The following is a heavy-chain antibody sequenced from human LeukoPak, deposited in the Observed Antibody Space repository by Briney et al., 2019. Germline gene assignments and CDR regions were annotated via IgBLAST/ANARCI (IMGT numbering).Heavy chain of an antibody. D-gene: IGHD4-23*01. J-gene: IGHJ4*02. CDR3: ASRNYGGSPVPLDF. CDR1: GFTFSNYW. CDR2: TNQDGSEE. V-gene: IGHV3-7*01. Sequence: GGSLRLSCVASGFTFSNYWMTWVRQAPGKGLEWVASTNQDGSEEYYVDSVKGRFTISRDNAQNSLYLQMNSLRADGTAVYYCASRNYGGSPVPLDFWGQGTLVTVSS.